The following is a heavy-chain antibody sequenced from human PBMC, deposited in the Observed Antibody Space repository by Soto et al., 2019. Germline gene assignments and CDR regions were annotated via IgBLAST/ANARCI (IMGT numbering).Heavy chain of an antibody. CDR2: TYYRSKWYN. D-gene: IGHD6-13*01. V-gene: IGHV6-1*01. Sequence: SETLSLTCAISGDSVSSNSAAWNWIRQSPSRGLEWLGRTYYRSKWYNDYAVSVKSRITINPDTSKNQFSLQLNSVTPEDTAVYYCARGXYSSSWYSSYYYYGMDVWGQGTTVTVSS. J-gene: IGHJ6*02. CDR1: GDSVSSNSAA. CDR3: ARGXYSSSWYSSYYYYGMDV.